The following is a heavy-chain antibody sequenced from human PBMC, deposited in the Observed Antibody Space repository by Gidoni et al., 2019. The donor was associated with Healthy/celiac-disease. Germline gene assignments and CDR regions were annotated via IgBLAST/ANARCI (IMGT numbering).Heavy chain of an antibody. CDR2: ISSSGSTR. Sequence: QVQLVASGGGLVKPGGSLRLSCAASGFTSSDYYMSWIRQAPGKWLEWVSCISSSGSTRYYADSVKGRFTISRDNAKNSLYLQMNSLRAEDTAVYYCARVLIEYSSSSGLGYWGQGTLVTVSS. J-gene: IGHJ4*02. D-gene: IGHD6-6*01. CDR1: GFTSSDYY. V-gene: IGHV3-11*01. CDR3: ARVLIEYSSSSGLGY.